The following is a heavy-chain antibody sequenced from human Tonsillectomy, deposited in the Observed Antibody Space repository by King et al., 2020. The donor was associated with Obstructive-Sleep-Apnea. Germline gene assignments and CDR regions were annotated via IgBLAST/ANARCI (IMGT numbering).Heavy chain of an antibody. Sequence: QLVQSGAEVKKPGASVRVSCKASGYTFTTYDLNWVRQATGQGLEWMGWMNPNSGNTGYAQEFQDRITMTRNTSTSTAYMELSSLGSEDTAIYYCATGSRTFGHWGHGTLVTVSS. CDR1: GYTFTTYD. J-gene: IGHJ4*01. D-gene: IGHD3-10*01. V-gene: IGHV1-8*01. CDR2: MNPNSGNT. CDR3: ATGSRTFGH.